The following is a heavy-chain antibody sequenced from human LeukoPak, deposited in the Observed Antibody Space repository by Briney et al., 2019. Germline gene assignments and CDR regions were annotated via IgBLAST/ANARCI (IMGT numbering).Heavy chain of an antibody. CDR1: GFTFSIYS. CDR2: ISSSSTTI. J-gene: IGHJ3*01. Sequence: QPGGSLRLSCAASGFTFSIYSMNWVRQAPGKGLEWVSYISSSSTTIYYADSVKGRFTISRDNAKNSLYLQMNSLRAEDTAVYYCASGGSYYPTLFWGQGTMVTVSS. V-gene: IGHV3-48*04. D-gene: IGHD1-26*01. CDR3: ASGGSYYPTLF.